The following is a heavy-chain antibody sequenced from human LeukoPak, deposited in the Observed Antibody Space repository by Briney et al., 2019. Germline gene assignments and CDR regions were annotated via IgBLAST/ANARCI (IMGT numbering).Heavy chain of an antibody. Sequence: YPSETLSLTCTVSGGSISSYYWSWIRQSPGKGLEWIGHIHYNGNTHFNPSLKSRITISMDRSKKQFSLKLSSVTAADTAIYYCARRGYDFKTGAYYFDYWGQGTLVTVSS. V-gene: IGHV4-59*08. CDR1: GGSISSYY. CDR2: IHYNGNT. D-gene: IGHD3-3*01. J-gene: IGHJ4*02. CDR3: ARRGYDFKTGAYYFDY.